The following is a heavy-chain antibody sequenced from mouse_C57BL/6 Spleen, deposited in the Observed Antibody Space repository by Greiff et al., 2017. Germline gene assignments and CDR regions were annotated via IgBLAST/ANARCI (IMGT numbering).Heavy chain of an antibody. CDR3: ARGCAY. Sequence: QVQLKESGPELVKPGASVKISCKASGYAFSSSWMNWVKQRPGKGLEWIGRIYPGDGDTNYNGKFKGKATLTADKSSSTAYMQLSSLTSEDSAVYFCARGCAYWGQGTLVTVSA. V-gene: IGHV1-82*01. CDR1: GYAFSSSW. CDR2: IYPGDGDT. J-gene: IGHJ3*01.